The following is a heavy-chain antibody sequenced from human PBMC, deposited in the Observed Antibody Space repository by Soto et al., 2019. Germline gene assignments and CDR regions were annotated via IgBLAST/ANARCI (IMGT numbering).Heavy chain of an antibody. V-gene: IGHV3-48*01. CDR3: ASRTAAAGIVA. CDR2: ISSSSSAI. J-gene: IGHJ4*02. CDR1: GFTFSIYS. Sequence: GGSLRLSCAASGFTFSIYSMNWVRRAPGKGLEWVSFISSSSSAIYYTDSVRGRFTISRDNAKNSLFLQMSNLRAEDTAVYYCASRTAAAGIVAWGQGTLVTVSS. D-gene: IGHD6-13*01.